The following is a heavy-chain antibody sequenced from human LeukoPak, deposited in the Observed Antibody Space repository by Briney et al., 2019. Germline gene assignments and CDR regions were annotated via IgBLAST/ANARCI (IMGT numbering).Heavy chain of an antibody. Sequence: SVKVSCKASGGTFSSYAISWVRPAPGQGLEWMGRIIPILGIATYAQKFQGRVTITADKSTSTAYMELSSLRSEDTAVYYCARYNDYGDYSADYWGQGTLVTVSS. CDR2: IIPILGIA. D-gene: IGHD4-17*01. CDR1: GGTFSSYA. CDR3: ARYNDYGDYSADY. V-gene: IGHV1-69*04. J-gene: IGHJ4*02.